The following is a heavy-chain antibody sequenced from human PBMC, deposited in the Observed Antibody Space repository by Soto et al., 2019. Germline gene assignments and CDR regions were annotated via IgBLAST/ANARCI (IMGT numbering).Heavy chain of an antibody. J-gene: IGHJ6*02. Sequence: GGSLRLSYAASGFTFDDYTMHWVRQDPGKGLEWVSLISWDGGSTYYADSVKGRFTISRDNSKNSLYLQMNSLRTEDTALYYCAKDMEAMVTGYYYGMDVWGQGTTVTVSS. D-gene: IGHD5-18*01. V-gene: IGHV3-43*01. CDR1: GFTFDDYT. CDR2: ISWDGGST. CDR3: AKDMEAMVTGYYYGMDV.